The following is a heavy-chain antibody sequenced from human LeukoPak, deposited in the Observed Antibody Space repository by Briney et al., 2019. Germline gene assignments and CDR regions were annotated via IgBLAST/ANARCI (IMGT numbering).Heavy chain of an antibody. V-gene: IGHV3-7*01. CDR2: IKQDGSEK. CDR1: GFTFIGFW. J-gene: IGHJ4*02. CDR3: ARVGLRFLEWYYFDY. Sequence: GGSLGPSGAASGFTFIGFWRSWVGQAPGRGLEWVATIKQDGSEKYYVDSVKGRFTISRDNAKNSLYLQMNSLRAEDTAVYYCARVGLRFLEWYYFDYWGQGTLVTVSS. D-gene: IGHD3-3*01.